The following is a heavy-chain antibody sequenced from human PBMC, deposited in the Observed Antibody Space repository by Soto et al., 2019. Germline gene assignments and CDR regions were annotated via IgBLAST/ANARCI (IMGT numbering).Heavy chain of an antibody. Sequence: SETLSLTCTVSGASINSGDYYWNWIRQPPGEGLEWIGYISFSGNTYYNPSLKGRVIISLHTSQNQFSLKLTSVSAADTAVYFCARELDGYSFGTGDIYWGQGTLVTAP. CDR3: ARELDGYSFGTGDIY. J-gene: IGHJ4*02. CDR1: GASINSGDYY. V-gene: IGHV4-30-4*01. CDR2: ISFSGNT. D-gene: IGHD5-18*01.